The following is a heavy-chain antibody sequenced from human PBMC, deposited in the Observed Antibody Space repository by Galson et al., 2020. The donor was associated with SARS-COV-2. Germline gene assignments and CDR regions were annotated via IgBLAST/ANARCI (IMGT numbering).Heavy chain of an antibody. CDR3: ARSVWGMGVAGSQRNDY. V-gene: IGHV1-18*01. CDR1: CCNFSSNG. D-gene: IGHD6-19*01. J-gene: IGHJ4*02. CDR2: IHSYNGNT. Sequence: ASVKVSCKASCCNFSSNGFTWVRQPPGQGLEWLGSIHSYNGNTNNAQQFKRRVTMTTAKSTTTAYMEPRSLRPDDTAVYYCARSVWGMGVAGSQRNDYWAQGTLITVSS.